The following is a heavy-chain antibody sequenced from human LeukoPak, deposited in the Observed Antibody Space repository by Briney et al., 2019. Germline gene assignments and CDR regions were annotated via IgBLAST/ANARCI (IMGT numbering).Heavy chain of an antibody. CDR3: ARETTGLARYFDY. Sequence: SETLSLTCTVSGGSLSSYYWSWLRQPAGKGLEWIGRIYTSGSTNYNPSLKSRVTMSVDTSKNQFSLNLSSVTAADTAFYYCARETTGLARYFDYWGQGTLVTVSS. V-gene: IGHV4-4*07. CDR2: IYTSGST. J-gene: IGHJ4*02. D-gene: IGHD4-11*01. CDR1: GGSLSSYY.